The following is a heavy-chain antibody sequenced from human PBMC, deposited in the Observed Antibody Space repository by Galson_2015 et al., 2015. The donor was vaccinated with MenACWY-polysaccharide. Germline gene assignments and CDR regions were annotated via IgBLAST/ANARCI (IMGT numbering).Heavy chain of an antibody. J-gene: IGHJ4*02. CDR1: GFTFSNYD. Sequence: ALRLSCAASGFTFSNYDMSWVRQAPGKGLEWVSSIGGSGGSTYYADSVKGRFTISRDNSKNTLYLQMNSLRAEDTAVYYCAKRSERYYYDTSGYYPFDYWGQGTLVTVSS. D-gene: IGHD3-22*01. V-gene: IGHV3-23*01. CDR3: AKRSERYYYDTSGYYPFDY. CDR2: IGGSGGST.